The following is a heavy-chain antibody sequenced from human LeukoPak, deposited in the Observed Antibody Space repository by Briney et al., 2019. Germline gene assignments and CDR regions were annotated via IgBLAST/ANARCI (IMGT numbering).Heavy chain of an antibody. CDR3: ARGDSSGWYPNWFDP. V-gene: IGHV3-7*03. CDR1: GFTFSSYW. CDR2: IKQDGSEK. Sequence: GGSLRLSCAASGFTFSSYWMSWVRQAPGKGLEWVANIKQDGSEKYYVDSVKGRFTISRDNAKNSLYLQMNSLRAEDTALYYCARGDSSGWYPNWFDPWGQGTLVTVSS. J-gene: IGHJ5*02. D-gene: IGHD6-19*01.